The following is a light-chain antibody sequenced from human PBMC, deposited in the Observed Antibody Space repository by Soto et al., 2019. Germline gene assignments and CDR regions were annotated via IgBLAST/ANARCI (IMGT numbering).Light chain of an antibody. CDR1: QTVSSNH. J-gene: IGKJ5*01. Sequence: EVVLTQSPGTLSLSPGERATLSCRASQTVSSNHLIWYKQKPGQAPTLLIYGASSRATGIPDRFSGRASGTDFTLTISKLEPEDFAVYYCQHYGSSPPITFGQGTRLEIK. CDR2: GAS. V-gene: IGKV3-20*01. CDR3: QHYGSSPPIT.